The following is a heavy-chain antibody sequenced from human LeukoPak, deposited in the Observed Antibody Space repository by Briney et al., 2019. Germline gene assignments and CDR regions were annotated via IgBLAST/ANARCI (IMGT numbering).Heavy chain of an antibody. J-gene: IGHJ4*02. D-gene: IGHD3-22*01. CDR2: INHSGST. V-gene: IGHV4-39*07. CDR1: GGSISSSSYY. Sequence: SETLSLTCTVSGGSISSSSYYWGWIRQPPGKGLEWIGEINHSGSTNYNPSLKSRVTISVDTSKNQFSLKLSSVTAADTAVYYCARVFGYYYDSSGYPTPYFDYWGQGTLVTVSS. CDR3: ARVFGYYYDSSGYPTPYFDY.